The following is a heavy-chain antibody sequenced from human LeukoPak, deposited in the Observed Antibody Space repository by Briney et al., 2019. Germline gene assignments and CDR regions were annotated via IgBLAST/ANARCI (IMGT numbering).Heavy chain of an antibody. D-gene: IGHD1-26*01. V-gene: IGHV3-23*01. Sequence: GGSLRLSCAASGFTFSTYAMSWVRQAPGKGLEWVSGISGSGGSTYYADSVKGRFTISRDNSKNTLSLQMNSLRAEDTAVYYCAKDHGAPLDYWGQGTLVTVSS. CDR2: ISGSGGST. CDR1: GFTFSTYA. J-gene: IGHJ4*02. CDR3: AKDHGAPLDY.